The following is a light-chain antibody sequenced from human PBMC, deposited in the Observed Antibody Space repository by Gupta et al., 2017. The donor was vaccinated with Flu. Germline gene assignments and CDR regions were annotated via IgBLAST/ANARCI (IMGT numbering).Light chain of an antibody. CDR2: DVS. V-gene: IGLV2-14*04. CDR3: SSYTSSGTVL. CDR1: SSDVGGYNY. Sequence: TSSDVGGYNYVSWYRQHPAKASKLIIHDVSNRPSGVSNRFSGSKSGNTASLTISGLQTEDEATYYCSSYTSSGTVLVGGGTILTVL. J-gene: IGLJ2*01.